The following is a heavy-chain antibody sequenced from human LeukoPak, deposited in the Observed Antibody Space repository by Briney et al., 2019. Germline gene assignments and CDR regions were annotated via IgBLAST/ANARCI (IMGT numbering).Heavy chain of an antibody. D-gene: IGHD1-26*01. J-gene: IGHJ4*02. CDR1: GYTFIKYY. Sequence: ASVTVSCTASGYTFIKYYMHWVRQAPGQGLEWMGVINPSSGGTSYPQKFQGRVTMTRDTSTSTVYMELSSLRSEDTAVYYCARDVVGATTDTFDYWGQGTLVTVSS. CDR3: ARDVVGATTDTFDY. CDR2: INPSSGGT. V-gene: IGHV1-46*01.